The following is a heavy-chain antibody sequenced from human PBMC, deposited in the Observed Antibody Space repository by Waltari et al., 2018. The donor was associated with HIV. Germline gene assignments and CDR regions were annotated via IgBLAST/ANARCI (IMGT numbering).Heavy chain of an antibody. CDR2: ITSEAYGGTA. J-gene: IGHJ6*02. CDR1: GFTFGDYG. D-gene: IGHD1-26*01. Sequence: EVHLMESGGGLVKPGRSLRLSCRGSGFTFGDYGLSWFRQAPGKGLEWVGFITSEAYGGTAEYAASVTGRFTISREDSKSTAYMQINRLESEDTGVYFCSRPSGPLHSYGMDVWGQGTTVIVSS. CDR3: SRPSGPLHSYGMDV. V-gene: IGHV3-49*05.